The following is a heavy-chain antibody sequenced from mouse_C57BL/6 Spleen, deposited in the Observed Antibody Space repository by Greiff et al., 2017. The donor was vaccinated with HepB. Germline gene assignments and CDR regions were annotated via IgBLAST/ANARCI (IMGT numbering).Heavy chain of an antibody. CDR3: ARGNRHYSNSWFAY. V-gene: IGHV1-61*01. D-gene: IGHD2-5*01. CDR1: GYTFTSYW. Sequence: QVQLQQPGAELVRPGSSVKLSCKASGYTFTSYWMDWVKQRPGQGLEWIGNIYPSDSETHYNQKFKDKATLTVDKSSSTAYMQLSSLTSEDSAVYYCARGNRHYSNSWFAYWGQGTLVTVSA. CDR2: IYPSDSET. J-gene: IGHJ3*01.